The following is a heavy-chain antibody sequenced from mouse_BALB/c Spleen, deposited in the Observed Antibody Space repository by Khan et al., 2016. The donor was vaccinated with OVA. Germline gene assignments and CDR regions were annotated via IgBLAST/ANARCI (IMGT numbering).Heavy chain of an antibody. CDR1: GYSFTNYI. V-gene: IGHV1S136*01. J-gene: IGHJ3*01. CDR3: ARDYGRSFWFAY. CDR2: INPHNDGA. Sequence: VQLKESGPELVKPGASVKMSCKASGYSFTNYIIHWVKQEPGQGLEWIGYINPHNDGAKYNEKFKGKATLTSDKSSSTAYMELSGLTSEDSAVSYCARDYGRSFWFAYWGQGTLVTVSA. D-gene: IGHD2-4*01.